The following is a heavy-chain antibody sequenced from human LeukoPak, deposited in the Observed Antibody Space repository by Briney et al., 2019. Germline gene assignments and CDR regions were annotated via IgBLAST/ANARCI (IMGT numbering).Heavy chain of an antibody. Sequence: GGSRRLSWAASGFTLSSYAMHWVRQAPGKGLEWVAVISYDGSNKYYGDSVKGRFTICRDNSKNTLYLQMNSLRAEDTAVYCCTRPLPPTWIQQYYYGMDVWGQGTTVTVSS. CDR3: TRPLPPTWIQQYYYGMDV. J-gene: IGHJ6*02. CDR1: GFTLSSYA. D-gene: IGHD5-18*01. V-gene: IGHV3-30-3*01. CDR2: ISYDGSNK.